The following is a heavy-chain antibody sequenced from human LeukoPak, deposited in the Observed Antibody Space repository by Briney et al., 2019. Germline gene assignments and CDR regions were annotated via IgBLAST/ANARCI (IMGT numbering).Heavy chain of an antibody. Sequence: SGGSLRLSCAASGFTFSNYAMSWVRQAPAKGLEWVSALSSSGGDTFYADSVKGRFTISRDTSKNTLYLQTYSLRAEDTAVYYCAKAGTGTNMIFDYWGRGTLVTVSS. V-gene: IGHV3-23*01. CDR3: AKAGTGTNMIFDY. D-gene: IGHD1-1*01. CDR1: GFTFSNYA. J-gene: IGHJ4*02. CDR2: LSSSGGDT.